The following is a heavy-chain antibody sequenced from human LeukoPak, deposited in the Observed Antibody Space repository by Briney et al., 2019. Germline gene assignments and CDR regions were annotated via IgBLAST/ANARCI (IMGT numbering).Heavy chain of an antibody. CDR1: GGSISSYY. J-gene: IGHJ5*02. D-gene: IGHD2-2*01. Sequence: SETLSLTCTVPGGSISSYYWSWIRQPAGKGLEWIGRIYTSGSTNYNPSLKSRVTMSVDTSKNQFSLKLSSVTAVDTAVYYCAREQCSSTSCYPGVRHYNWFDPWGQGTLVTVSS. CDR2: IYTSGST. V-gene: IGHV4-4*07. CDR3: AREQCSSTSCYPGVRHYNWFDP.